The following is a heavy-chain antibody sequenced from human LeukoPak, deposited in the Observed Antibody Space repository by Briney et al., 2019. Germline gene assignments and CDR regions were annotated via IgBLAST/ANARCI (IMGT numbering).Heavy chain of an antibody. V-gene: IGHV4-59*01. D-gene: IGHD3-9*01. CDR3: ARAVRYFDWLTPFDY. J-gene: IGHJ4*02. CDR1: GGSISSYY. Sequence: PSETLSLTCTVSGGSISSYYWNWIRQPPGKGLEWIGYIYYSGSTNYNPSLKSRVTISVDTSKNQFSLKLSSVTAADTAVYYCARAVRYFDWLTPFDYWGQGTLVTVSS. CDR2: IYYSGST.